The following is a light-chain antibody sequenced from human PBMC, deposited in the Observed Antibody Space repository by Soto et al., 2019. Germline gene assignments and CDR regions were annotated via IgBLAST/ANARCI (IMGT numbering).Light chain of an antibody. CDR3: QQYGSSPVT. CDR1: QSITSY. CDR2: AAS. J-gene: IGKJ5*01. V-gene: IGKV1-39*01. Sequence: DIQMTQSPSSLSASVGDRVTITCRASQSITSYLNWYQHKPGQAPNLLIYAASTLQAGVPSRFRGSGSGTDFTLTISRLEPEDFAVYYCQQYGSSPVTFGQGTRLEIK.